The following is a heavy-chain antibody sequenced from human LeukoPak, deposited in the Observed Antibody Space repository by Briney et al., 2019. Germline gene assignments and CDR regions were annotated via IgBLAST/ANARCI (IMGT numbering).Heavy chain of an antibody. Sequence: SQTLSLTCTVSGGSISSGSYYWSWIRQPAGKELEWIGRIYSSGSTNYNPSLKSRVTISVDTSKNQFSLKLGSVTAADTAVYYCAGGAQWFLVEYWGQGTLVTVSS. J-gene: IGHJ4*02. CDR2: IYSSGST. V-gene: IGHV4-61*02. CDR3: AGGAQWFLVEY. CDR1: GGSISSGSYY. D-gene: IGHD3-22*01.